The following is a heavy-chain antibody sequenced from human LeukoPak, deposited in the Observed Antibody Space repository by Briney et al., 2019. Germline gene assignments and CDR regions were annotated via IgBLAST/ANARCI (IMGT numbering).Heavy chain of an antibody. D-gene: IGHD5-12*01. CDR3: AREVDSGYDCLSPPGY. Sequence: GGSLRLSCAASGFTFSSYSMNWVRQAPGKGLEWVSSISSSSSYIYYADSVKGRFTISRDNAKNSLYLQMNSLRAEDTAVYYCAREVDSGYDCLSPPGYWGQGTLVTVSS. J-gene: IGHJ4*02. V-gene: IGHV3-21*01. CDR2: ISSSSSYI. CDR1: GFTFSSYS.